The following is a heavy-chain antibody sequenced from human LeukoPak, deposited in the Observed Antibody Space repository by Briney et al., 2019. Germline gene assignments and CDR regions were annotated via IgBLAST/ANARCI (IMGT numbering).Heavy chain of an antibody. Sequence: GGSLRLSCAASEFTFSYYTVNWVRQAPGKGLEWVSSISTSSSYIYYGDSVKGRFTISRDNAKKSLYLQMNSLRAEDTAVYYCAKQQWLDGAYYFDYWGQGTLVTVSS. CDR2: ISTSSSYI. CDR1: EFTFSYYT. V-gene: IGHV3-21*01. D-gene: IGHD6-19*01. CDR3: AKQQWLDGAYYFDY. J-gene: IGHJ4*02.